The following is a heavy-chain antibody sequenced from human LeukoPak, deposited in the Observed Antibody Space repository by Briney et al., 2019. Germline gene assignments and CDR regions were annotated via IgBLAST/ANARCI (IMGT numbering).Heavy chain of an antibody. CDR3: ARDTVQLESYYYGMDV. CDR2: ISAYNGNT. Sequence: ASVTVSFMASGYTFTSYGISWVRQAPGQGLEWMGWISAYNGNTNYPQKLQGRVTMTTDTSTSTAYMELRSLRSDDTAVYYCARDTVQLESYYYGMDVWGQGTTVTVSS. D-gene: IGHD1-1*01. J-gene: IGHJ6*02. V-gene: IGHV1-18*01. CDR1: GYTFTSYG.